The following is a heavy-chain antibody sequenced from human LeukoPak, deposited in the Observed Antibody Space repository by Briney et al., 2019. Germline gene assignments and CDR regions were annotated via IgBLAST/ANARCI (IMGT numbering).Heavy chain of an antibody. J-gene: IGHJ4*02. V-gene: IGHV3-53*01. CDR2: SYSGGSR. CDR1: GFTVSTDH. D-gene: IGHD6-25*01. CDR3: ARVRFSGSPYYFDS. Sequence: PGGSLRLSCAASGFTVSTDHMSWVRQAPGKGLEWVAVSYSGGSRSYAESVNGRFAISRDNSQNTLYLQMNSLRAEDTAVYYCARVRFSGSPYYFDSWGQGTLVTVSS.